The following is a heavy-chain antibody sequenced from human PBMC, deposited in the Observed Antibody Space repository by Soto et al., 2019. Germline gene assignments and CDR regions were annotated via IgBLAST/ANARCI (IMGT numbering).Heavy chain of an antibody. J-gene: IGHJ4*02. CDR2: INQSGRT. V-gene: IGHV4-34*01. Sequence: QVPLQQWGAGLLKPSETLSLTCAVYIGSFSGYYWIWIRQSPGKGLEWIGEINQSGRTNNNPSLKSRVTISVDTSKNQFSLKLSSVTAADTAVYYCARGVHSGYAGIFDLWGRGTLVTVSS. D-gene: IGHD5-12*01. CDR3: ARGVHSGYAGIFDL. CDR1: IGSFSGYY.